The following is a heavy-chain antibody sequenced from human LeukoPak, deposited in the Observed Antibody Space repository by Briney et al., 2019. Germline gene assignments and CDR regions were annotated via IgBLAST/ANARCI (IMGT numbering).Heavy chain of an antibody. CDR2: IYPGDSDT. CDR3: ARGARLSKRGGAFDI. J-gene: IGHJ3*02. V-gene: IGHV5-51*01. CDR1: GYSFTNYW. Sequence: GESLKISCKGSGYSFTNYWIGWVRQMPGKGLEWMGIIYPGDSDTRYSPSFQGQVTISADKSISTAYLQWSSLKASDTAMYYCARGARLSKRGGAFDIWGQGTMVTVSS. D-gene: IGHD1-26*01.